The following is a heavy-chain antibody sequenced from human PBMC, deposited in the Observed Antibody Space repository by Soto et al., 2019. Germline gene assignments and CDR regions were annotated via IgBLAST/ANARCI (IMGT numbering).Heavy chain of an antibody. CDR2: ISYDGSNK. J-gene: IGHJ4*02. Sequence: GGSLRLSCAASGFTFSSYAMHWVRQAPGKGLEWVAVISYDGSNKYYADSVKGRFTISRDNSKNTLYLQMNSLRAEDTAVYYCARDGEAVASPPFDYWGQGTLVTVSS. CDR3: ARDGEAVASPPFDY. D-gene: IGHD6-19*01. CDR1: GFTFSSYA. V-gene: IGHV3-30-3*01.